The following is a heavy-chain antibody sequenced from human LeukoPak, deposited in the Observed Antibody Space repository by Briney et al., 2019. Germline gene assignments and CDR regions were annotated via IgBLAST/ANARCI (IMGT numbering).Heavy chain of an antibody. CDR2: IYDDNT. D-gene: IGHD3-10*01. CDR3: AARKVRGVWFYLDY. V-gene: IGHV3-23*01. Sequence: GGSLRLFCAASGFTVSAYAMACVRQAPGKGLEWVSTIYDDNTYYADSVKGRFAISTDNSKNTLYLQMNSLRVEDTAVYFCAARKVRGVWFYLDYWGQGTLVTVSS. J-gene: IGHJ4*02. CDR1: GFTVSAYA.